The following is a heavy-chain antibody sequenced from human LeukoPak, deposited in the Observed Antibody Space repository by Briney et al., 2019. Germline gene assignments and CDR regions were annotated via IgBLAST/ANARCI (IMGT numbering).Heavy chain of an antibody. CDR1: GYTFTGYY. D-gene: IGHD3-3*01. J-gene: IGHJ4*02. V-gene: IGHV1-2*02. Sequence: GASVKVSCKASGYTFTGYYMHWVRQAPGQGLEWMGWINPNSGGTNYAQKFQGRVTMTRDTSISTAYMELSRLRSDDTAVYYCARYYDFWSGYPDYWGQGTLVTVSS. CDR2: INPNSGGT. CDR3: ARYYDFWSGYPDY.